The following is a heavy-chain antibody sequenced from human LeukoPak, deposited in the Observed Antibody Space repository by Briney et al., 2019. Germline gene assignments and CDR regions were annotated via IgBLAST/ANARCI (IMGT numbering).Heavy chain of an antibody. Sequence: ASVKVSCKASGYSFSYFGINWVRQAPGQGLEWMGWINCYNGNTNYAQKSEGRLTLTTDTATSSVYMELRNLRSDDTAVYYCARGLDAAVGLANFDYWGQGTLVTVSS. J-gene: IGHJ4*02. V-gene: IGHV1-18*01. D-gene: IGHD5-18*01. CDR1: GYSFSYFG. CDR3: ARGLDAAVGLANFDY. CDR2: INCYNGNT.